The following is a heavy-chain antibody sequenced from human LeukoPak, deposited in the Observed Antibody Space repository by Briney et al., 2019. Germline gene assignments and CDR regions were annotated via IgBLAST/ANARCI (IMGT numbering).Heavy chain of an antibody. CDR1: GFTFSSYS. V-gene: IGHV3-48*01. D-gene: IGHD3-9*01. J-gene: IGHJ4*02. Sequence: GGSLRLSCAASGFTFSSYSMNWVRQAPGKGLEWVSYISSSSSTIYYAAFVKGRFTNSIHKAKNSPYLHMNSLRAKDTAVYYCARAGYEILTVYYPPFDYGGQGTLVTVSS. CDR3: ARAGYEILTVYYPPFDY. CDR2: ISSSSSTI.